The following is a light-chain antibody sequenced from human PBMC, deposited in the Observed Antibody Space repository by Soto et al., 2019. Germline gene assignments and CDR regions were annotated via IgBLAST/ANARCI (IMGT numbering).Light chain of an antibody. CDR2: EVS. J-gene: IGLJ1*01. CDR1: SSDVGGYNY. CDR3: SSYRSSSTLYV. Sequence: HSALTQPASVSGSPGQSITISCTGTSSDVGGYNYVSWYQQLPGKAPRLMIYEVSNRPSGVSNRFSGSKSGNTASLTISGLQAEDEADYYCSSYRSSSTLYVFGTGTKVTVL. V-gene: IGLV2-14*01.